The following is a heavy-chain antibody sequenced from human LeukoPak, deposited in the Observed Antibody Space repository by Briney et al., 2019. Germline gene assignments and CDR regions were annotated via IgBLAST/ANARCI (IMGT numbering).Heavy chain of an antibody. Sequence: SETLSLTCTVSGGSISSGDYYLSWIRQPPGKGVEWIGYIYYSGSTYYNPSLKSRVTISVDTSKNQFSLKLSSVTAADTAVYYCAREYISDYGGNSGFDYWGQGTLVTVSS. D-gene: IGHD4-23*01. CDR3: AREYISDYGGNSGFDY. CDR2: IYYSGST. J-gene: IGHJ4*02. CDR1: GGSISSGDYY. V-gene: IGHV4-30-4*01.